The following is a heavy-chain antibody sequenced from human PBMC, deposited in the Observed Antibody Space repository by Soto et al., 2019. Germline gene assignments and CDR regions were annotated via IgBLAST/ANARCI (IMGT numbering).Heavy chain of an antibody. CDR3: ARERRDGYFDQYYFDY. CDR1: GGSISSYY. V-gene: IGHV4-59*01. J-gene: IGHJ4*02. CDR2: IYYSGST. Sequence: SETLSLTCTVSGGSISSYYWIWIRQPPGKGLEWIGYIYYSGSTNYNPSLKSRVTISVDTSKNQLSLKLSSVTAADTAVYYCARERRDGYFDQYYFDYWGQGTLVTVSS. D-gene: IGHD5-12*01.